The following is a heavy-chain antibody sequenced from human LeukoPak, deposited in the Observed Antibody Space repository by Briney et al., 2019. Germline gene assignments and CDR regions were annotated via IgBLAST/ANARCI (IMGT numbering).Heavy chain of an antibody. J-gene: IGHJ4*02. CDR1: GASISSYY. D-gene: IGHD6-13*01. V-gene: IGHV4-59*01. CDR2: IYYRGST. Sequence: PSETLSLTCTVSGASISSYYWSWIRQPPGKGLEWIGYIYYRGSTNYNPSLNSRVTISVDTSKNQFSLKLSSVTAADTAVYYCASGPYPAAGTDHQFDYWGQGTLVTVSS. CDR3: ASGPYPAAGTDHQFDY.